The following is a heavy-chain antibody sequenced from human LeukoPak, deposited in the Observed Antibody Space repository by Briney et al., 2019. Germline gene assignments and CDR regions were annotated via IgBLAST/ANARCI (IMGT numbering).Heavy chain of an antibody. J-gene: IGHJ3*02. D-gene: IGHD1-26*01. V-gene: IGHV3-30*02. Sequence: GGSLRLSCAASGFTFSSYGMHWVRQAPGKGLEWVAFIRFDGSNKYYADSVKGRFTISRDNSKNTLYLQMNSLRAEDTAVYYCAKDRGRSYRNALDIWGQGTMVTVSS. CDR3: AKDRGRSYRNALDI. CDR1: GFTFSSYG. CDR2: IRFDGSNK.